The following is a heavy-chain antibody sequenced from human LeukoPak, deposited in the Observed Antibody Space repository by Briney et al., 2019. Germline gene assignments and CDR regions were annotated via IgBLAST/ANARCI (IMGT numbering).Heavy chain of an antibody. J-gene: IGHJ4*02. CDR2: IYYTGTT. V-gene: IGHV4-39*01. D-gene: IGHD6-13*01. Sequence: SETLSLTCTVSGGSISSSSYYWGWIRQPPGKGLEWIGSIYYTGTTYYSPSLKSRVTISIDTSNNRFSLRLTSVTAADTALSYCARRMPSSGYSYDFWGLGTLVSVSS. CDR3: ARRMPSSGYSYDF. CDR1: GGSISSSSYY.